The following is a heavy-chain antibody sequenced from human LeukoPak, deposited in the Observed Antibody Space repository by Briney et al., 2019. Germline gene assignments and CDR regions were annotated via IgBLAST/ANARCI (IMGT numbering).Heavy chain of an antibody. CDR1: GFTFSSYA. J-gene: IGHJ3*02. V-gene: IGHV3-23*01. Sequence: GGSLRLSCAASGFTFSSYAMSWVRQAPGKGLEWVSAISGSGGSTYYADSVKGRFTISRDNSKNTLYLQMNSLRAEDTAVHYCATSITIFGVVTDHDAFDIWGQGTMVTVSS. CDR3: ATSITIFGVVTDHDAFDI. D-gene: IGHD3-3*01. CDR2: ISGSGGST.